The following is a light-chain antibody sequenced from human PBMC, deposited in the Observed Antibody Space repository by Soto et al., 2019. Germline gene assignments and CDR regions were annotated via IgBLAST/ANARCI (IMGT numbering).Light chain of an antibody. J-gene: IGLJ2*01. CDR3: SSFTSSSPVV. CDR2: EVS. Sequence: QSVLTQPPSVSGSPGQSVTISCNGTSSDVGSYNRVSWYQQPPGTAPKLMIYEVSNRPSGVPDRFSGSKSGNTASLTISGLQAEDEADYYCSSFTSSSPVVFGGGTQLTVL. V-gene: IGLV2-18*02. CDR1: SSDVGSYNR.